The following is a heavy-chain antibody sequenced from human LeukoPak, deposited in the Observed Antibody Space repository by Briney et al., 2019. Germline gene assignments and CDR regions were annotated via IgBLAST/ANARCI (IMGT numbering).Heavy chain of an antibody. D-gene: IGHD3-3*01. Sequence: ASVKVSCKASGYTFTGYYMHWVRQAPGQGLEWMGWINPNSGGTNYAQKFQGRVTMTRDTSISTAYMELSRLRSDDTAVYYCLSHYDFWSGYYSDAFDIWGQGTMVTISS. CDR1: GYTFTGYY. V-gene: IGHV1-2*02. J-gene: IGHJ3*02. CDR2: INPNSGGT. CDR3: LSHYDFWSGYYSDAFDI.